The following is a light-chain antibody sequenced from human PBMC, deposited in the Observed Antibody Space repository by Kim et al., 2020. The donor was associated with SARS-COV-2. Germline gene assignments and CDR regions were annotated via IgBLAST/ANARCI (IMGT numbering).Light chain of an antibody. CDR1: QDIANS. CDR3: QKYNSATWT. J-gene: IGKJ1*01. Sequence: DIQMTQSPSSLSASVGDRVTITCRASQDIANSLAWYQQKPGKVPQVLIYAASTLQSGVPSRFSGSGSGTEFTLTIGSLQTEDVATYYCQKYNSATWTFGTGNKVDI. CDR2: AAS. V-gene: IGKV1-27*01.